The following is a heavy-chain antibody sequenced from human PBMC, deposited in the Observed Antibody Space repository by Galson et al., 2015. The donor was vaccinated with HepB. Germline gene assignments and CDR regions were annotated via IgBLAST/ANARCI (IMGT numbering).Heavy chain of an antibody. CDR2: IIPIFGTA. J-gene: IGHJ4*02. CDR1: GGTFSSYA. D-gene: IGHD3-22*01. V-gene: IGHV1-69*13. Sequence: SVKVSCKASGGTFSSYAISWVRQAPGQGLEWMGGIIPIFGTANYAQKFQGRVTITADESTSTAYMELSSLRSEDTAVYYCARGAWGNRPVQWLCLDYWGQGTLVTVSS. CDR3: ARGAWGNRPVQWLCLDY.